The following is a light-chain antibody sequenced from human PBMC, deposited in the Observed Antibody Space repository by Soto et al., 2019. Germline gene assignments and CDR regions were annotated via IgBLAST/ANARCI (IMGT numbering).Light chain of an antibody. Sequence: EIVLTQFPATLSLSPGERATLSCRASQSVRSYLTWYQQRPGQAPRLLIYDASNRATGIPARFSGSGSGTDFTLTISSLEPEDFAVYYCQHRSNWPRGAFGQGTKVEIK. CDR1: QSVRSY. CDR3: QHRSNWPRGA. V-gene: IGKV3-11*01. J-gene: IGKJ1*01. CDR2: DAS.